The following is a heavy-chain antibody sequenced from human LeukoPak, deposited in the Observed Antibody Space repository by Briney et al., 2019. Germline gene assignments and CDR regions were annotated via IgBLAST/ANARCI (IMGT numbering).Heavy chain of an antibody. CDR3: AREFMVRRVNYGMDV. CDR1: GFTVSSNY. J-gene: IGHJ6*02. V-gene: IGHV3-53*01. Sequence: GGSLRLSCAASGFTVSSNYMSWVRQAPGKGLEWVSVIYSGGSTYYADSVKGRFTISRDNSKNTLYLQMNSLRAEDTAVYYCAREFMVRRVNYGMDVWGQGTTVTVSS. CDR2: IYSGGST. D-gene: IGHD3-10*01.